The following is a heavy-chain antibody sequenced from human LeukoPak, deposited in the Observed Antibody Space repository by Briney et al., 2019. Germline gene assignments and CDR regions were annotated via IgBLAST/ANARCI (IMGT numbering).Heavy chain of an antibody. Sequence: ASVKVSCKASGGTFSSYAISWVRQAPEQGLEWMGGIIPIFGTANYAQKFQGRVTITTDESTSTAYMELSSLRSEDTAVCYCAREVEMATSDAFDIWGQGTMVTVSS. D-gene: IGHD5-24*01. CDR1: GGTFSSYA. J-gene: IGHJ3*02. CDR2: IIPIFGTA. V-gene: IGHV1-69*05. CDR3: AREVEMATSDAFDI.